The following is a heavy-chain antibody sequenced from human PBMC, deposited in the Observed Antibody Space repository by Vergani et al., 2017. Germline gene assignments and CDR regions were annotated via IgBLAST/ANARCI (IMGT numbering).Heavy chain of an antibody. CDR2: ISSSSSYI. D-gene: IGHD6-6*01. J-gene: IGHJ4*02. Sequence: EVQLVESGGGLVQPGGSLRLSCAASGFTFSSYSMNWVRQAPGKGLEWVSSISSSSSYIYYADSVKGRFTISRENAKNSLYLQMNSLRAKETAVYYCAREDRGYGGARKPAPGYWGQGTLVTVSS. CDR3: AREDRGYGGARKPAPGY. V-gene: IGHV3-21*01. CDR1: GFTFSSYS.